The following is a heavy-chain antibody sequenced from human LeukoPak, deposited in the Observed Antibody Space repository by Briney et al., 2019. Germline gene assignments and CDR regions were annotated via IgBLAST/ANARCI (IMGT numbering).Heavy chain of an antibody. CDR3: ARKELRDDWFDP. J-gene: IGHJ5*02. CDR1: GDTFSSYA. V-gene: IGHV1-69*04. CDR2: IIPILGIP. Sequence: SVKVSCKASGDTFSSYAINWVRQAPGQGLEWMGRIIPILGIPNYAQKFQGRVTITADKSTSTAYMELSSLRSDDTAVYYCARKELRDDWFDPGGQGTLVTVSS. D-gene: IGHD1-7*01.